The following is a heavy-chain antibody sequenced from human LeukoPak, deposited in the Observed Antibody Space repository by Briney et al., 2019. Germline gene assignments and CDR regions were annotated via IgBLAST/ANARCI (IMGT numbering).Heavy chain of an antibody. D-gene: IGHD2-2*01. CDR2: INHSGST. CDR3: AREVVVPAASCFDP. CDR1: GGSFSGYY. J-gene: IGHJ5*02. Sequence: SETLSLTCAVYGGSFSGYYWSWIRQPPGKGLEWIGEINHSGSTNYNPSLKSRVTISVDTSKNQFSLKLSSVTAADTAVYYCAREVVVPAASCFDPWGQGTLVTVSS. V-gene: IGHV4-34*01.